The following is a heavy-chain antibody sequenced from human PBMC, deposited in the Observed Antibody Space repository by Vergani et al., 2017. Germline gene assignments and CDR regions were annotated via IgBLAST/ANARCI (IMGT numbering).Heavy chain of an antibody. CDR2: INPSGGST. J-gene: IGHJ5*02. D-gene: IGHD2-2*02. CDR3: ARGCGSTSCYKRGEDWFDP. CDR1: GYTFTSYY. V-gene: IGHV1-46*01. Sequence: QVQLVQSGAEVKKPGASVKVSCQASGYTFTSYYIHWVRQAPGQGLEWMGIINPSGGSTNYAQKFQGRVTMTRDTSTSPVFMELSSLSSEDTAVYYCARGCGSTSCYKRGEDWFDPWGQGTLVTVSS.